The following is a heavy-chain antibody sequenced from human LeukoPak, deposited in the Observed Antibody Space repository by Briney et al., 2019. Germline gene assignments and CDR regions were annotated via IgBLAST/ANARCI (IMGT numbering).Heavy chain of an antibody. CDR1: GFTFSSYW. CDR2: ISSRGTTI. CDR3: ARERETTD. Sequence: GGSLRLSCAASGFTFSSYWTSWIRQTPGKGLEWVSYISSRGTTIYYADSVKERFTISRDNAKNSLYLQMNSLRAEDTAVYYCARERETTDWGQGTLVTVSS. J-gene: IGHJ4*02. V-gene: IGHV3-11*01. D-gene: IGHD1-14*01.